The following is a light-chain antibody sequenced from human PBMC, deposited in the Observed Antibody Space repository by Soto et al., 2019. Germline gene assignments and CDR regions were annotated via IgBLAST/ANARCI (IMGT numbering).Light chain of an antibody. CDR3: QEYNTNSRT. CDR2: KTS. Sequence: IPMTQSPSTLSASVGDTVTFPCRASESIYSWLAWYKQKPGKAPQLLIYKTSTLQGGVPSRFSGSGSGAEYTLTISNLQPDDFATYFCQEYNTNSRTFGQGTRVENK. J-gene: IGKJ1*01. CDR1: ESIYSW. V-gene: IGKV1-5*03.